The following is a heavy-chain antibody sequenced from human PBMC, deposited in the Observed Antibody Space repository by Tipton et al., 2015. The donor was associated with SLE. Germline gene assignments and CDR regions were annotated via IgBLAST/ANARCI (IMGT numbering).Heavy chain of an antibody. Sequence: TLSLTCTVSGGSISSSSYYWGWIRQPPGKGLEWIGSIYYSGSTYYNPSLKSRVTISIDSSKSQLSLNLRSVTAADMAVYYCARDPGMSRYLDGRYFDYWGRGTQVTVSS. D-gene: IGHD3-9*01. J-gene: IGHJ4*02. CDR2: IYYSGST. CDR3: ARDPGMSRYLDGRYFDY. CDR1: GGSISSSSYY. V-gene: IGHV4-39*07.